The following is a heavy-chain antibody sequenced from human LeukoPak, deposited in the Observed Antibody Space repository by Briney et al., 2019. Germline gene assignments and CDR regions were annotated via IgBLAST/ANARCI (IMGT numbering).Heavy chain of an antibody. CDR3: VRAISVVRGGYYLDT. Sequence: GGSLRLSCAASGFTLSSYSMNWVRQAPGKGLEWVSSISSRSSYKYYAGSVKGRFTISRESAWNSLSLQMDSLRADDTAVYYCVRAISVVRGGYYLDTWGQGTLVIVSS. D-gene: IGHD6-19*01. V-gene: IGHV3-21*01. J-gene: IGHJ4*02. CDR1: GFTLSSYS. CDR2: ISSRSSYK.